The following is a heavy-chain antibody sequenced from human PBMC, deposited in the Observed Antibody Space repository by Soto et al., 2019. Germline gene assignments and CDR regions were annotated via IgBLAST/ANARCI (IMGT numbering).Heavy chain of an antibody. CDR2: IHAGNGNT. CDR3: TNSYCGSLTCLGNF. Sequence: QVQLVQSGAEVRKPGASVKVSCKASGYRFSDLGMHWVRQAPGQRLEWMGWIHAGNGNTKYSQKYQGRGTMTRDTSASTAYMELSSLTSEDTALYYWTNSYCGSLTCLGNFWGQGTLVTVPS. J-gene: IGHJ4*02. CDR1: GYRFSDLG. V-gene: IGHV1-3*01. D-gene: IGHD2-21*01.